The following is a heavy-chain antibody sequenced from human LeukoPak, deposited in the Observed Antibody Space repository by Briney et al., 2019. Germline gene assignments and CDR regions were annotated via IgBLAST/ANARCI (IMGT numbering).Heavy chain of an antibody. CDR1: GYTFTSYG. CDR3: ARDTPKGDSSGYTGPFDI. J-gene: IGHJ3*02. V-gene: IGHV1-18*01. D-gene: IGHD3-22*01. Sequence: ASVKVSCKASGYTFTSYGISWVRQAPGQGLEWMGWISAYNGNTNYAQKLQGRVTMTTDTSTSTAYMELRSLRSGDTAVYYCARDTPKGDSSGYTGPFDIWGQGTMVTVSS. CDR2: ISAYNGNT.